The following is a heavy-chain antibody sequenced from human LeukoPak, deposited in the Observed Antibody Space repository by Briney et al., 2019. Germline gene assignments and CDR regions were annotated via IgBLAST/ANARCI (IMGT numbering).Heavy chain of an antibody. CDR2: IRYDGSSK. J-gene: IGHJ4*02. D-gene: IGHD2-8*01. CDR1: GFTFGSYG. V-gene: IGHV3-30*02. Sequence: PGGSLRLSCAASGFTFGSYGMHWVRQAPGKGLEWVTFIRYDGSSKYYADSVKGRFTISRDSSNNTLYLQMNTLRAEDTAVYYCAKDRGEYCTKGVRYPFDSWGQGTLVTVSS. CDR3: AKDRGEYCTKGVRYPFDS.